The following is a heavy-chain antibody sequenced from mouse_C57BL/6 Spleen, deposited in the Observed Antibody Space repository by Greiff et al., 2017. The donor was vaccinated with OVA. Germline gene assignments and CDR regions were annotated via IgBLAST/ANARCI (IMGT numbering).Heavy chain of an antibody. Sequence: QVQLQQSGPGLVQPSQCLSITCTVSGFSLTSYGVHWVRQSPGKGLEWLGVIWSGGSTDYNAAFISRLSISKDNSTSQVFFKMNSLQADDTAIYYCARKTDWYFDVWGTGTTVTVSS. D-gene: IGHD4-1*01. J-gene: IGHJ1*03. V-gene: IGHV2-2*01. CDR2: IWSGGST. CDR1: GFSLTSYG. CDR3: ARKTDWYFDV.